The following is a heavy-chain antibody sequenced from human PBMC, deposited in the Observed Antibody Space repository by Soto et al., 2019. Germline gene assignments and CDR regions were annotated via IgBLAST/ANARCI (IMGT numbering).Heavy chain of an antibody. CDR1: GFTFISYV. V-gene: IGHV3-30*18. CDR3: AKEAGPPFDYDSSGYYTDY. D-gene: IGHD3-22*01. CDR2: ISYDGSNK. J-gene: IGHJ4*02. Sequence: WGSLRLSCAASGFTFISYVIHRFRPSPFKWLEWVAVISYDGSNKYYADSVKGRFTISRDNSKNTLYLQMNSLRAEDTAVYYCAKEAGPPFDYDSSGYYTDYWGQGTLVTVSS.